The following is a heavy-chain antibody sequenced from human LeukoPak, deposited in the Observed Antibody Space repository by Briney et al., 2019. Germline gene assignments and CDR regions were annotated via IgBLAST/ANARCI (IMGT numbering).Heavy chain of an antibody. CDR1: GFTFSSYG. V-gene: IGHV3-30*02. J-gene: IGHJ4*02. CDR2: VLSDGSKE. Sequence: GGSLRLTCAASGFTFSSYGMHWVRQAPGKGLEWVAVVLSDGSKEFYTDSVKGRFTISRDNSKNTLYLQMNSLRAEDTAVYYCAKDQATMIVVDYYFDYWGQGTLVTVSS. CDR3: AKDQATMIVVDYYFDY. D-gene: IGHD3-22*01.